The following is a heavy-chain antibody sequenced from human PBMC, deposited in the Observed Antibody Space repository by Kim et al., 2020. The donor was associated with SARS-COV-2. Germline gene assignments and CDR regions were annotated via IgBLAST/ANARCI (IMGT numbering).Heavy chain of an antibody. V-gene: IGHV3-64D*09. Sequence: SVKGRFTIYRDNSKNTLYLQMSSLRAEDTAVYYCVKALLEWSLPSGGFDYWGQGTLVTVSS. CDR3: VKALLEWSLPSGGFDY. D-gene: IGHD3-3*01. J-gene: IGHJ4*02.